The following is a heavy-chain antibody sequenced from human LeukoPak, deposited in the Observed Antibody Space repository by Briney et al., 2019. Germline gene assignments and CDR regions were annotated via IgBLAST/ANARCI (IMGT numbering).Heavy chain of an antibody. J-gene: IGHJ6*03. V-gene: IGHV4-34*01. CDR3: ARQGRMTMVRGVIDYYYYMDV. CDR2: INHSGST. CDR1: GGSFSGYY. Sequence: PSETLSLTCAVYGGSFSGYYWSWIRQPPGKGLEWIGEINHSGSTNYNPSLKSRVTISVDTSKNQFSLKLSSVTAADTAVYYCARQGRMTMVRGVIDYYYYMDVWGKGTTVTISS. D-gene: IGHD3-10*01.